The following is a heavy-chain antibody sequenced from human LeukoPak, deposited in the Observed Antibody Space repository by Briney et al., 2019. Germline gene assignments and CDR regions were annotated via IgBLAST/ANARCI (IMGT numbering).Heavy chain of an antibody. Sequence: ASVKVSCKASGYTFTSYAMHWVRQAPGQRLEWMGWINAGNGNTKYSQKFQGRVTITRDTSVSTAYMELSSLRSEDTAVYYCARLTDTAMVLDAFDIWGQGTMVTVSS. V-gene: IGHV1-3*01. CDR1: GYTFTSYA. CDR3: ARLTDTAMVLDAFDI. D-gene: IGHD5-18*01. CDR2: INAGNGNT. J-gene: IGHJ3*02.